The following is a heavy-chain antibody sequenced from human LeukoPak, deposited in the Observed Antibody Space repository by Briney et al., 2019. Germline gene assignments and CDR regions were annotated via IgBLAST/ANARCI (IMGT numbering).Heavy chain of an antibody. CDR3: AKRGVVIRVILVGFHKEAYYFDS. CDR1: GITLSNYG. CDR2: ISGSGGST. J-gene: IGHJ4*02. D-gene: IGHD3-22*01. Sequence: SGGSLRLSCAGSGITLSNYGMSWVRQAPGKGLEWVAGISGSGGSTNYADSVKGRFTISRDNPKNTLYLQMNSLRAEDTAVYFCAKRGVVIRVILVGFHKEAYYFDSWGQGALVTVSS. V-gene: IGHV3-23*01.